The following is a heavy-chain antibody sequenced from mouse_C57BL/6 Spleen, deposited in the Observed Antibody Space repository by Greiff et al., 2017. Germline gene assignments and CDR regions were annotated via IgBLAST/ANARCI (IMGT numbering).Heavy chain of an antibody. CDR3: ARRTAQVYYAMDY. J-gene: IGHJ4*01. CDR2: IHPNSGST. Sequence: QVQLQQPGAELVKPGASVKLSCKASGYTFTSYWMHWVKQRPGQGLEWIGMIHPNSGSTNYNEKFKSKATLTVDKSSSTAYMQLSSLTSEDSAVYYCARRTAQVYYAMDYWGQGTSVTVSS. CDR1: GYTFTSYW. D-gene: IGHD3-2*02. V-gene: IGHV1-64*01.